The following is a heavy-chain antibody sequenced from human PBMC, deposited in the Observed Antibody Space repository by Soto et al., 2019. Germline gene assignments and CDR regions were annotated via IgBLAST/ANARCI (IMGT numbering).Heavy chain of an antibody. CDR2: IYHTGST. V-gene: IGHV4-39*01. D-gene: IGHD6-13*01. Sequence: SETLSLTCSVSGGSISSSSYFWGWLRQPPGKGLEWIGSIYHTGSTYYNPSLKSRLTVSVDTSKNQFSLKLSSVTAADTAVYYCARQTPRKAGDWGQGTMVTVS. J-gene: IGHJ4*02. CDR1: GGSISSSSYF. CDR3: ARQTPRKAGD.